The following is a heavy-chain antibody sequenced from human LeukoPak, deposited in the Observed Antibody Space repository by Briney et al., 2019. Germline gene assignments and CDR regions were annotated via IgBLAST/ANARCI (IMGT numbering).Heavy chain of an antibody. J-gene: IGHJ4*02. V-gene: IGHV3-48*03. D-gene: IGHD1-14*01. CDR3: ARGITY. CDR2: ISRSDNTI. Sequence: GGSLILSCAASGFTFSSYEMNWVRQAPGKGLEWVSYISRSDNTIYYADSVKGRFTISRDNAKNSLYLQMNSLRAEDTAIYYCARGITYWGQGTLVTVSS. CDR1: GFTFSSYE.